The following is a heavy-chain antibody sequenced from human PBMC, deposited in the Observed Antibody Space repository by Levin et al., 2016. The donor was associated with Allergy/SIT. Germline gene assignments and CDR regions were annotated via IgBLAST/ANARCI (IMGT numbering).Heavy chain of an antibody. J-gene: IGHJ4*02. CDR1: GGSISSYY. CDR2: IYYSGST. Sequence: SETLSLTCTVSGGSISSYYWSWIRQPPGKGLEWIGYIYYSGSTNYNPSLKSRVTISVDTSKNQFSLKLSSVTAADTAVYYCARGLGSGSLLDYWGQGTLVTVSS. V-gene: IGHV4-59*13. CDR3: ARGLGSGSLLDY. D-gene: IGHD3-10*01.